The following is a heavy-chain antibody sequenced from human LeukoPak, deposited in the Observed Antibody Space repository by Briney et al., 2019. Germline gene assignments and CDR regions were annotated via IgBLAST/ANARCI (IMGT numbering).Heavy chain of an antibody. V-gene: IGHV4-61*02. J-gene: IGHJ4*02. CDR2: IYTSGST. Sequence: SQTLSLTCTVSGGSISSGSYYWSWIRQPAGKGLEWIGRIYTSGSTNYNPSLKSRVTMSVDTSKNQFSLKLNSVTAADTAVYYCARVKMGERSSGSYGRVFDYWGQGTLVTVSS. CDR1: GGSISSGSYY. CDR3: ARVKMGERSSGSYGRVFDY. D-gene: IGHD1-26*01.